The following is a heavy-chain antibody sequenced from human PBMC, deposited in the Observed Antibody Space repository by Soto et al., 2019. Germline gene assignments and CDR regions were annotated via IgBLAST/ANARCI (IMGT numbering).Heavy chain of an antibody. CDR1: GFTFSSYA. J-gene: IGHJ4*02. CDR2: ISYDGSNK. Sequence: RLSCAASGFTFSSYAMHWVRQAPGKGLEWVAVISYDGSNKYYADSVKGRFTISRDNSKNTLYLQMNSLRAEDTAVYYCARDSGRYFDWPQVGYFDTGAREPWSPSPQ. D-gene: IGHD3-9*01. V-gene: IGHV3-30-3*01. CDR3: ARDSGRYFDWPQVGYFDT.